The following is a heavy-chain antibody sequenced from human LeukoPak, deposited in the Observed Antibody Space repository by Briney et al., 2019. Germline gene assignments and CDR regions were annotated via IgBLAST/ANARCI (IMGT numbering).Heavy chain of an antibody. CDR2: ISGSGGST. CDR3: AKSRYSSSWYYSDY. J-gene: IGHJ4*02. CDR1: GFTFSSYA. V-gene: IGHV3-23*01. D-gene: IGHD6-13*01. Sequence: GGSLRLSCAASGFTFSSYAMSWVHQAPGKGLEWVSAISGSGGSTYYADSVKGRFTISRDNSKNTLYLQMNSLRAEDTAVYYCAKSRYSSSWYYSDYWGQGTLVTVSS.